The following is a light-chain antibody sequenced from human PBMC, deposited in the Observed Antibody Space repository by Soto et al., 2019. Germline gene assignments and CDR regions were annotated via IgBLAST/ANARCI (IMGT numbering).Light chain of an antibody. CDR2: EGS. CDR1: SSDVGSYNL. CDR3: CSYAGSSLYV. Sequence: QSALTQPASVSGSPGQSITISCTGTSSDVGSYNLVSWYQQHPGKAPKLMIYEGSKRPSGVSNRFSGSKSGNTASLTISGLQAEDEVDYYCCSYAGSSLYVFGTGTKLTVL. J-gene: IGLJ1*01. V-gene: IGLV2-23*01.